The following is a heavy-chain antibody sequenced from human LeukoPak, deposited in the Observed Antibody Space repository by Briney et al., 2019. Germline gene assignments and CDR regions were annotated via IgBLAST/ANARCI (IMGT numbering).Heavy chain of an antibody. CDR2: IYPGDSDT. CDR1: GYSFTSYW. D-gene: IGHD6-13*01. V-gene: IGHV5-51*07. CDR3: ATTRYSSSWYNAFDI. Sequence: GESLKISCKGSGYSFTSYWIGWVHQMPGKGLEWMGIIYPGDSDTRYSPSFQGQVTISADKSISTAYLQWSSLKASDTAMYYCATTRYSSSWYNAFDIWGQGTMVTVSS. J-gene: IGHJ3*02.